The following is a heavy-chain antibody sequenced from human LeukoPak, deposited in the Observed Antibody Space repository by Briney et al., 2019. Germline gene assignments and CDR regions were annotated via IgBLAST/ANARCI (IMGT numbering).Heavy chain of an antibody. CDR1: GGSFSGYY. CDR2: INHSGST. V-gene: IGHV4-34*01. Sequence: TTSETLSLTCAVYGGSFSGYYWSWIRQPPGKGLEWIGEINHSGSTNYNPSLKSRVPISVDTSKNQFSLKLSSVTAADTAVYYCASTPGASGSLMSVWFDPWGQGTLVTVSS. J-gene: IGHJ5*02. CDR3: ASTPGASGSLMSVWFDP. D-gene: IGHD1-26*01.